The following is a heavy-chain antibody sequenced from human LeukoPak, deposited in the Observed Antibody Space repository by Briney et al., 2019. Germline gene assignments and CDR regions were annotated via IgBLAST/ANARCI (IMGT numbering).Heavy chain of an antibody. CDR1: GYTFTRHG. V-gene: IGHV1-18*01. CDR3: ARDEGRVSGSFNP. CDR2: ISTYSSHT. J-gene: IGHJ5*02. Sequence: SVKVSCKASGYTFTRHGITWVRQAPGQGLEWMGWISTYSSHTTYAQKFQGRVTMTTDTSTTTAYMELRSLRSDDTAVYYCARDEGRVSGSFNPWGQGTLVTVSS. D-gene: IGHD3-10*01.